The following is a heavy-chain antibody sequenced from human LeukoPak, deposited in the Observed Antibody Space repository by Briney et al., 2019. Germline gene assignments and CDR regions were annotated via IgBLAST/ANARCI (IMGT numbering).Heavy chain of an antibody. D-gene: IGHD2-15*01. CDR3: ARDDNFGELKTPTDIVVVVAAPFDY. J-gene: IGHJ4*02. Sequence: GGSLRLSCAVSGFTFSNHWMSWVRQAPGEGREWVANIKHDGSEKNYVDSVKGRFTISRDNSKNTLYLQMNSLRAEDTAVYYCARDDNFGELKTPTDIVVVVAAPFDYWGQGTLVTVSS. CDR1: GFTFSNHW. CDR2: IKHDGSEK. V-gene: IGHV3-7*01.